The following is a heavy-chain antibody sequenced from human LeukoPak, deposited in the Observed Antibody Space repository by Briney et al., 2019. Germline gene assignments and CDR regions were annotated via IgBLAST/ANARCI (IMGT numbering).Heavy chain of an antibody. V-gene: IGHV4-59*12. CDR3: ASGQYYDLWSGYYVD. D-gene: IGHD3-3*01. CDR1: GGSISSYY. J-gene: IGHJ4*02. Sequence: PSETLSLTCTVSGGSISSYYWSWIRQPPGKGLEWIGYIYYSGSTNYNPSLKSRVTISVDTSKNHFSLKLSSVTAADTAVYYCASGQYYDLWSGYYVDWGQGTLVTVSA. CDR2: IYYSGST.